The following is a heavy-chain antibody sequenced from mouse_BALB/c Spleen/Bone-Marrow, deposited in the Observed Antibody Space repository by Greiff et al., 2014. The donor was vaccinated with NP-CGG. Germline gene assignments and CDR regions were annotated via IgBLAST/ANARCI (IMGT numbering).Heavy chain of an antibody. CDR2: IYPGDGDT. D-gene: IGHD1-1*01. CDR1: GYTFTSYW. J-gene: IGHJ1*01. V-gene: IGHV1-87*01. CDR3: ARYYYGSSYEYFDV. Sequence: QVQLKESGAELARPGASVKLSCKASGYTFTSYWMQWVKRRPGQGLEWIGAIYPGDGDTRYTQKFKGKATLTADKSSSTAYMQLSSLASEDSAVYYCARYYYGSSYEYFDVWGAGTTVTVSS.